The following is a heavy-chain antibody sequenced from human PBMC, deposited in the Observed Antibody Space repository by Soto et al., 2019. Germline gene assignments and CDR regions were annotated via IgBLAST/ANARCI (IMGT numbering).Heavy chain of an antibody. J-gene: IGHJ6*02. Sequence: GASVKVSCKASGGTFSSYAISWVRQAPGQGLEWMGGIIPIFGTANYAQKFQGRVTITADKSTSTAYMELSSLRSEDTAVYYCARGRDCWSGYYFYYYGMDVWGQGTTVTVSS. CDR2: IIPIFGTA. CDR1: GGTFSSYA. D-gene: IGHD3-3*01. CDR3: ARGRDCWSGYYFYYYGMDV. V-gene: IGHV1-69*06.